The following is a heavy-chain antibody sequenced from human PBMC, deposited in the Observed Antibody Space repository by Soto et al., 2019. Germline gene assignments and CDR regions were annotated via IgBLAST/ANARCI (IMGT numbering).Heavy chain of an antibody. CDR3: ARHSGPYASSWFDA. CDR2: IYYSGST. CDR1: GGSISSRSYY. D-gene: IGHD2-2*01. V-gene: IGHV4-39*01. Sequence: PSETLSLICTVSGGSISSRSYYWGWIRQPPGKGLEWIGSIYYSGSTYYNPSLKSRVTISINTSKNQMSLELTSVTAADTAVYYCARHSGPYASSWFDAWGHGTLVTVSS. J-gene: IGHJ5*01.